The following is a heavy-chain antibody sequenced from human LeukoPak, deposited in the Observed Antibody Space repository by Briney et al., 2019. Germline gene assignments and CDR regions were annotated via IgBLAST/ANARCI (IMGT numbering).Heavy chain of an antibody. Sequence: GGSLRLSCEVSGFTFTDCWMNWVRQAPGKGLEWVANIKQDGSEKYYVDSVKGRFTISRDNAKNSLYLQMNSLRAEDTAVYYCARGRYCSSTSCPGKYYYYMDVWGKGTTVTVSS. CDR3: ARGRYCSSTSCPGKYYYYMDV. V-gene: IGHV3-7*01. D-gene: IGHD2-2*01. CDR2: IKQDGSEK. CDR1: GFTFTDCW. J-gene: IGHJ6*03.